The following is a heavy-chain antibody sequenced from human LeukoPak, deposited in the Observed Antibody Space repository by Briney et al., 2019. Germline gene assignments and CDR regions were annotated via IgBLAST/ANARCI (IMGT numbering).Heavy chain of an antibody. CDR3: ARVYLATLDY. CDR2: IYYSGST. J-gene: IGHJ4*02. Sequence: PSETLSLTCTVSGGSISSYYWSWIRQPPGKGLEWIGYIYYSGSTNYNPSLKSRVTISVDTSKDQFSLKLGSVTAADTAVYYCARVYLATLDYWGQGTLVTVSS. D-gene: IGHD5-12*01. V-gene: IGHV4-59*01. CDR1: GGSISSYY.